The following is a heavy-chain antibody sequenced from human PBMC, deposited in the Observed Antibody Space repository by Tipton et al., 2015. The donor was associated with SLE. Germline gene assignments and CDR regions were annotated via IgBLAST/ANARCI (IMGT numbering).Heavy chain of an antibody. V-gene: IGHV4-4*08. CDR2: IYTSGST. D-gene: IGHD6-13*01. CDR1: GGSISSYY. Sequence: TLSLTCTVSGGSISSYYWSWIRQPPGKGLEWIGYIYTSGSTNYNPSLQSRVTISVDTSKNQFSLKLSSVTAADTAVYYCARDRSIAAAGTDAFDIWGQGTMVTVSS. J-gene: IGHJ3*02. CDR3: ARDRSIAAAGTDAFDI.